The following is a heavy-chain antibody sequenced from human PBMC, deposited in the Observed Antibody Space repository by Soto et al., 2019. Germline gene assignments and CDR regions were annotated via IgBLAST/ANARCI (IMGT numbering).Heavy chain of an antibody. CDR1: GGTFSSYT. V-gene: IGHV1-69*02. J-gene: IGHJ6*02. Sequence: QVQLVQSGAEVKKPGSSVKVSCKASGGTFSSYTISWVRQAPGQGLEWMGRIIPILGIANYAQKFQGRVTITADKSTSTAYMELSRLRSEDTAVYYCASLPGGGPYSSSWYGTSNYYYYGMDVWGQGTTVTVSS. CDR3: ASLPGGGPYSSSWYGTSNYYYYGMDV. CDR2: IIPILGIA. D-gene: IGHD6-13*01.